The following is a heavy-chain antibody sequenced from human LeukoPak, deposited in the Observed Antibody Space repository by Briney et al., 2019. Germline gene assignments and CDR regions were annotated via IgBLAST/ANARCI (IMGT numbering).Heavy chain of an antibody. CDR2: ISGYDGNT. Sequence: ASVKVSCKASGYTFTTYGVSWVRQAPGQGLEWMGWISGYDGNTNYAQKLRGRVTMTTDTSTNTAYMDLRSLRSDDTALYYCARTVTTSSYYFDYWGRGTLVTVSS. J-gene: IGHJ4*02. CDR3: ARTVTTSSYYFDY. V-gene: IGHV1-18*01. D-gene: IGHD4-17*01. CDR1: GYTFTTYG.